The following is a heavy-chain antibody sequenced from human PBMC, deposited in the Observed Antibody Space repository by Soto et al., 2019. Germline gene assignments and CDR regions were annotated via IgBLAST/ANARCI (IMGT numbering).Heavy chain of an antibody. Sequence: QVQLVESGGGVVQPGRSLRLSCAAFGFTFSSYGMHWVRQAPGKGLEWVAVISYDGSNKYYADSVKGRFTISRDNSKNTLYLQMNSLRAEDTAVYYCAKELGSSSFVDVWGQGTTVTVSS. D-gene: IGHD6-13*01. V-gene: IGHV3-30*18. J-gene: IGHJ6*02. CDR3: AKELGSSSFVDV. CDR1: GFTFSSYG. CDR2: ISYDGSNK.